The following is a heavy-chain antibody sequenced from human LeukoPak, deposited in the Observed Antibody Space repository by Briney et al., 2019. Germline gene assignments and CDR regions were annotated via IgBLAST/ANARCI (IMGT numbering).Heavy chain of an antibody. J-gene: IGHJ4*02. V-gene: IGHV4-30-2*01. Sequence: SQTLSLTCTVSGGSLSSGGYYWSWIRQPPGKGLEWIGYIYHSGSTYYNPSLKSRVTISVDRSKNQFSLKLSSVTAADTAVYYCARRESTRVYFDYWGQGTLVTVSS. CDR3: ARRESTRVYFDY. D-gene: IGHD3-10*01. CDR2: IYHSGST. CDR1: GGSLSSGGYY.